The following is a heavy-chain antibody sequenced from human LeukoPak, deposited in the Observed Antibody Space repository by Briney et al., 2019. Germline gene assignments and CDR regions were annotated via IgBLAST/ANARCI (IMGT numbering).Heavy chain of an antibody. J-gene: IGHJ4*02. D-gene: IGHD2-15*01. Sequence: GGSLRLSCAASGFAFSSYWMHWVRQEPGKGLVWVSRINTDGTTTVYADSVRGRFTISRDNAKNTLYLQMNSLRGEDTAVYYCVRDGHGGSGSYWGQGTLVTVSS. CDR2: INTDGTTT. CDR1: GFAFSSYW. V-gene: IGHV3-74*01. CDR3: VRDGHGGSGSY.